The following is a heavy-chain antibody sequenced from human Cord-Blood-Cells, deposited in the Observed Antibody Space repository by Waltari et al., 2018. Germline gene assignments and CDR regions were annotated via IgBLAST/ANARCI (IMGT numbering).Heavy chain of an antibody. CDR3: ASDGY. Sequence: VQLVQPGAEAQNHAPPATVPCKAPEYTIPGYYMHWVRQAPGQGLEWMGWINPNSGGTNYAQKVQGRVTMTRDTSISTAYMELSRLRSDDTAVYYCASDGYWGQGTLVTVSS. CDR2: INPNSGGT. V-gene: IGHV1-2*02. CDR1: EYTIPGYY. J-gene: IGHJ4*02.